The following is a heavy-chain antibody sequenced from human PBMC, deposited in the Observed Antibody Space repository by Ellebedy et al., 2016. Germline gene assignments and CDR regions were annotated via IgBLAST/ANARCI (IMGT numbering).Heavy chain of an antibody. D-gene: IGHD4-23*01. CDR3: AKSVNRWHFDP. V-gene: IGHV4-61*01. CDR2: VYYSGST. CDR1: GGSVSSASYY. Sequence: SETLSLTXTVPGGSVSSASYYWNWIRQPPGKGLEWIGYVYYSGSTNYNPSLKSRVTMSVDTSRNQFSLKLSSVTAADTAVYYCAKSVNRWHFDPWGQGTLVTVSS. J-gene: IGHJ5*02.